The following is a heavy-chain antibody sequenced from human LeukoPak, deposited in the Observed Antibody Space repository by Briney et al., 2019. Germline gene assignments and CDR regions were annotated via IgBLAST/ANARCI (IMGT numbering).Heavy chain of an antibody. CDR3: ARDRGGSGPTTTDY. J-gene: IGHJ4*02. V-gene: IGHV3-74*01. CDR2: ISADGSDT. CDR1: GFASSSYW. D-gene: IGHD6-19*01. Sequence: GGSMRLSCAASGFASSSYWMHWLRRAPGKGLVWVSRISADGSDTIYADSVQGRFTISRDNAKNTLFLQMNSLRAEDTAVYYCARDRGGSGPTTTDYWGQGTLVTVSS.